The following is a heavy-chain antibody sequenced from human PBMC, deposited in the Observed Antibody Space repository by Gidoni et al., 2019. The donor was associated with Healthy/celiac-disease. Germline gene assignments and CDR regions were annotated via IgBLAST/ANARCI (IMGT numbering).Heavy chain of an antibody. CDR3: ARDRGSVSYYTLFDY. Sequence: QVQLVESGGVVVQPGRSLRLSCSAAGFPFRSFARHWVRQAPGKGLEWVAVISYDGSNKYYADSVKGRLTISRDNSKNTLYLQINSLRGEDTAVYYCARDRGSVSYYTLFDYWGQGTLVTVSS. CDR2: ISYDGSNK. J-gene: IGHJ4*02. V-gene: IGHV3-30-3*01. D-gene: IGHD3-10*01. CDR1: GFPFRSFA.